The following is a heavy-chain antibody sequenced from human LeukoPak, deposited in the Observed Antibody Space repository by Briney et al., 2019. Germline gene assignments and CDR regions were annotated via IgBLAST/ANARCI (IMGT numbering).Heavy chain of an antibody. CDR2: ISSTGTTI. D-gene: IGHD3-16*01. J-gene: IGHJ4*02. CDR3: ARGAVGADH. Sequence: GGSLRLSCAASGFTLTSYEMNWVRQAPGKGLEWVSYISSTGTTIYYADSVKGRFTISRDSAKNSVYLQMNSLRAEDTAVYYCARGAVGADHWGQGTLVTVSS. V-gene: IGHV3-48*03. CDR1: GFTLTSYE.